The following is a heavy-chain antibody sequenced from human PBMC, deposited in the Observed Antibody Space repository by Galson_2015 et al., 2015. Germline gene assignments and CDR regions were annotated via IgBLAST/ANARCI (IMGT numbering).Heavy chain of an antibody. CDR2: IYPGDSDT. J-gene: IGHJ4*02. V-gene: IGHV5-51*01. Sequence: QSGAEVKKPGESLKISCKGSGYSFTSYWIGWVRQMPGKGLGWMGIIYPGDSDTRYSPSFQGQVTISADKSISTAYLQWSSLKASDTAMYYCARFGDYYDSSGYPYYSDYWGQGTLVTVSS. D-gene: IGHD3-22*01. CDR1: GYSFTSYW. CDR3: ARFGDYYDSSGYPYYSDY.